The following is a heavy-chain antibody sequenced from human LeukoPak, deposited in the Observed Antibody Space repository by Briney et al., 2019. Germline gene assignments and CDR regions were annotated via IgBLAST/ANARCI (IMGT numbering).Heavy chain of an antibody. V-gene: IGHV3-33*01. D-gene: IGHD1-26*01. CDR2: IWYDGSKK. CDR3: ARSTHSTGGSQYSSDH. J-gene: IGHJ4*02. CDR1: GFSFSSYG. Sequence: GGSLRLSCAASGFSFSSYGMHWVRQAPGKGLEWVAVIWYDGSKKYYADSVKGRFTISRDNSKNTLYLQMNSLRAEDTAVYFCARSTHSTGGSQYSSDHWGQGTLVTVSS.